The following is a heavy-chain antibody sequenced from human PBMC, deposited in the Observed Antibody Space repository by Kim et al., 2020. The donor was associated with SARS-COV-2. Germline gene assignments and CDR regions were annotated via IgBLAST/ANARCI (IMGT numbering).Heavy chain of an antibody. J-gene: IGHJ6*02. CDR3: ARGAYGSGSYWCAVSLYGMDV. CDR2: INPNSGCT. Sequence: ASVKVSCKASGYTFTGYYMHWVRQAPGQGLEWMGWINPNSGCTNYAQKFQGCVTMTRDTSISTAYMELSRLRSDYTAVYYCARGAYGSGSYWCAVSLYGMDVWGQGTTVTVSS. CDR1: GYTFTGYY. V-gene: IGHV1-2*04. D-gene: IGHD3-10*01.